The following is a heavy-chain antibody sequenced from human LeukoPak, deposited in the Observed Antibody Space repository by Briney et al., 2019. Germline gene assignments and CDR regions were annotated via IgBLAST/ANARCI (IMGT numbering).Heavy chain of an antibody. D-gene: IGHD4-23*01. Sequence: GGSLRLSCVDSTSTFSSYAMNWVRQAPGKGLEWVSGISVGGGSTYYADSVKGRFTVSRDNSKNTLYLQMNSLRAEDTAVYYCARVTTVVTSGPDWYFDLWGRGTLVTVSS. CDR1: TSTFSSYA. J-gene: IGHJ2*01. V-gene: IGHV3-23*01. CDR3: ARVTTVVTSGPDWYFDL. CDR2: ISVGGGST.